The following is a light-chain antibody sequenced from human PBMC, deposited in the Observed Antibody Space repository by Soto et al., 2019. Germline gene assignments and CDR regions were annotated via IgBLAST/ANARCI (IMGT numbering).Light chain of an antibody. V-gene: IGKV3-11*01. CDR1: QSVSTY. CDR3: QQRGSWPIT. J-gene: IGKJ5*01. CDR2: DAS. Sequence: EIVLTQSPATLSLSPGERATLSCRASQSVSTYLAWYQQKPGQNPRLLIYDASNRATGTPAKFSGSGSGTDFTLTISSLEPEDFAVYYCQQRGSWPITFGQGTRLDFK.